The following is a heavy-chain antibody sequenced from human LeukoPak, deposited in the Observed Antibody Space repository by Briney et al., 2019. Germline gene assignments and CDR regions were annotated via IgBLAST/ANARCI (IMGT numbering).Heavy chain of an antibody. CDR2: IKSKTDGGTT. Sequence: GGSLRLSCAASGFTLSNAWMSWVRQAPGKGLEWVGRIKSKTDGGTTDYAAPVKGRFTISRDDSKNTLYLQMNSLKTEDTAVYYCTTGPTVVTPLNDYWGQGTLVTVSS. V-gene: IGHV3-15*01. CDR1: GFTLSNAW. D-gene: IGHD4-23*01. CDR3: TTGPTVVTPLNDY. J-gene: IGHJ4*02.